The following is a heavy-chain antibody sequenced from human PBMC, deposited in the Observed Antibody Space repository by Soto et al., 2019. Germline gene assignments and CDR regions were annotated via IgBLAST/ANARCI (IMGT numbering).Heavy chain of an antibody. CDR1: GGSFSGYY. V-gene: IGHV4-34*01. CDR2: INHSGST. D-gene: IGHD6-13*01. Sequence: PSETLSLTCAVYGGSFSGYYWSWIRQPPGKGLEWIGEINHSGSTNYNPSLKSRVTISVDTSKNQFSLKLSSVTAADTAVYYCARGVIHNKQHDYYYYYYMDVWGKGTTVTVS. J-gene: IGHJ6*03. CDR3: ARGVIHNKQHDYYYYYYMDV.